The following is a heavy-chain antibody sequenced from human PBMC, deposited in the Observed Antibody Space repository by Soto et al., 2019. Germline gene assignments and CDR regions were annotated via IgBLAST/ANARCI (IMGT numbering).Heavy chain of an antibody. V-gene: IGHV1-69*12. Sequence: QVQLVQSGAEVTKPGSSVKVSCKASGGTFSSYAISWVRQAPGQVLEWMGGIIPIFGTANYARKFQGRVTTTADESTSTVYMELSSLRSEDTAVYYCTREPPRRGYSYGIHYYYYGMDVWGQGTTVTVSS. CDR2: IIPIFGTA. J-gene: IGHJ6*02. D-gene: IGHD5-18*01. CDR1: GGTFSSYA. CDR3: TREPPRRGYSYGIHYYYYGMDV.